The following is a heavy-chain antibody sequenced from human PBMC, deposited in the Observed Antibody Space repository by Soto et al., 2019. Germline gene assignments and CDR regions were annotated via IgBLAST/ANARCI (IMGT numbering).Heavy chain of an antibody. D-gene: IGHD2-2*01. J-gene: IGHJ6*03. CDR2: INSDGSST. CDR1: GFIYSSYC. CDR3: ARAAIPAAAGFHYYYYYMDV. V-gene: IGHV3-74*01. Sequence: PGLSLRLSCAASGFIYSSYCKHWVRQAPGKGLVSVSRINSDGSSTSYADSVKGRFTISRDNAKNTLYLQMNSLRAEDTAVYYCARAAIPAAAGFHYYYYYMDVWGKGTTVTVSS.